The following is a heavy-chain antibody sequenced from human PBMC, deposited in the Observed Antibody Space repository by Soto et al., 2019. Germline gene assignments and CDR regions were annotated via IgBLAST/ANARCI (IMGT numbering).Heavy chain of an antibody. J-gene: IGHJ4*02. D-gene: IGHD2-2*01. CDR2: VYPGDSDT. CDR3: ARRSYCSSTSCYVDY. V-gene: IGHV5-51*01. CDR1: GYSFNTYW. Sequence: GESLKISCKGSGYSFNTYWIGWVRQMPGKGLEWMGIVYPGDSDTRYSPSFQGQVTISADKSISTAYLQWSSLKASGTAMYYCARRSYCSSTSCYVDYWGQGTLVTVSS.